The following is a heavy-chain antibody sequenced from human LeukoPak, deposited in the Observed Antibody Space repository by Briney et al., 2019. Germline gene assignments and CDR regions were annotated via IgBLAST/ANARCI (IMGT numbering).Heavy chain of an antibody. CDR2: IIPIFGTP. CDR1: GGTFSSYA. D-gene: IGHD3-16*01. CDR3: ATQLGLGNWFDP. J-gene: IGHJ5*02. Sequence: SVKVSCKASGGTFSSYAISRVGQAPGQGREWMGGIIPIFGTPNYAQKFQGRVTITTDESTSTAYMELSSLRSEDTAVYYCATQLGLGNWFDPWGQGTLVTVSS. V-gene: IGHV1-69*05.